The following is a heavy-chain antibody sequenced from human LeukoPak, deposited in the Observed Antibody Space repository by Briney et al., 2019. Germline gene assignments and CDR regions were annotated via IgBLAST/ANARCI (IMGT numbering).Heavy chain of an antibody. Sequence: SETLSLTCTVSGGSVSGGGHYWTWIRQSPGKGLEWIGYIYDSGNTNYNPSLKSRVTISVDTSKNQFSLKLSSATAADTAVYYCARFTCFSSSCYYHYGMDVWGEGTTVTVSS. CDR1: GGSVSGGGHY. V-gene: IGHV4-61*08. CDR3: ARFTCFSSSCYYHYGMDV. CDR2: IYDSGNT. D-gene: IGHD2-2*01. J-gene: IGHJ6*04.